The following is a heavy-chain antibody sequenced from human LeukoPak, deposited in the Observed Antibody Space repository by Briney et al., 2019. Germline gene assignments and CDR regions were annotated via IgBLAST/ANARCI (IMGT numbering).Heavy chain of an antibody. J-gene: IGHJ4*02. CDR1: GGSISSGDYY. CDR3: ARDYLVTATTYYFDY. D-gene: IGHD2-21*02. CDR2: IYYSGST. V-gene: IGHV4-30-4*01. Sequence: SETLSLTCTVSGGSISSGDYYWSWIRQPPGKGLEWIGYIYYSGSTYYNPSLKSRVTISVDTSKNQFSLKLSSVTAADTAVYYCARDYLVTATTYYFDYWGQGTLSPSPQ.